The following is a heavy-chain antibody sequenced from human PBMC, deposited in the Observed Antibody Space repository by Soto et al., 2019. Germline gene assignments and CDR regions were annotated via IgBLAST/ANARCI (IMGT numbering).Heavy chain of an antibody. V-gene: IGHV1-69*13. Sequence: GASVKVSCKASGGTFSSYAISWVRQAPGQGLEWMGGIIPIFGTANYAQKFQGRVTITADESTSTAYMELSSPRSDDTAVYYCAREDGYSRRGGAFDIWGQGTMVTVSS. J-gene: IGHJ3*02. CDR1: GGTFSSYA. D-gene: IGHD6-13*01. CDR3: AREDGYSRRGGAFDI. CDR2: IIPIFGTA.